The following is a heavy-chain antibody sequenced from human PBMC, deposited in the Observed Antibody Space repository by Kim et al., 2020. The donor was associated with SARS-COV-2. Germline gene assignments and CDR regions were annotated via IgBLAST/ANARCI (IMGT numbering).Heavy chain of an antibody. D-gene: IGHD3-22*01. J-gene: IGHJ3*02. CDR1: GFTFSSYS. Sequence: GGSLRLSCAASGFTFSSYSMNWVRQAPGKGLEWVSSISSSSSYIYYADSVKGRFTISRDNAKNSLYLQMNSLRAADTAVYYCARVSQYYYDSSGYYEDAFDIWGQGTMVNVSS. CDR2: ISSSSSYI. CDR3: ARVSQYYYDSSGYYEDAFDI. V-gene: IGHV3-21*01.